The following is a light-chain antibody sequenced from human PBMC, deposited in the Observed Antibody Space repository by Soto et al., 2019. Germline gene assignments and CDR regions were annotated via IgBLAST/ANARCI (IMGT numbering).Light chain of an antibody. V-gene: IGKV3-15*01. CDR3: HQYNNWPLT. Sequence: VLTQSPATVSVSPGERATLSCRATQSVGNNLAWYQHKPGQSPRLLIYSASTRATNVSARFSGSDFGTEFTLTISSLQSEDFAVYYCHQYNNWPLTFGGGTKVEIK. J-gene: IGKJ4*01. CDR1: QSVGNN. CDR2: SAS.